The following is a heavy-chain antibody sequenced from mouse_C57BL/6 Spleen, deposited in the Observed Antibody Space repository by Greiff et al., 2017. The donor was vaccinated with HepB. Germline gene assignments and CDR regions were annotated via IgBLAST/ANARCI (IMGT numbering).Heavy chain of an antibody. Sequence: EVQLVESGGGLVQPGGSLSLSCAASGFTFSDYYMRWVRQPPGKALEWLGFIRNKANGYTTEYSASVKGRFTISRDNSQSSLYLQMNALRAADSATYNSARYRSYGSTCYFDYWGQGTTLTVSS. CDR2: IRNKANGYTT. D-gene: IGHD1-1*01. CDR3: ARYRSYGSTCYFDY. CDR1: GFTFSDYY. V-gene: IGHV7-3*01. J-gene: IGHJ2*01.